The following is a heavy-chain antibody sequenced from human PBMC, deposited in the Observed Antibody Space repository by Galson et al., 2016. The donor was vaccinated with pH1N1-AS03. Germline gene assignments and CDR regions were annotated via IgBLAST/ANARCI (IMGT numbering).Heavy chain of an antibody. V-gene: IGHV1-69*13. Sequence: SVKVSCKASAGTFATFAVSWVRQARGQGLEWMGGVIPLSGTTNYAQKFQGRVTITADDSTGKAYMELSSLRSDDTAVYYCSRDRYRDTSTDFYESAYWGQGTLVTVSS. CDR3: SRDRYRDTSTDFYESAY. CDR2: VIPLSGTT. D-gene: IGHD2/OR15-2a*01. CDR1: AGTFATFA. J-gene: IGHJ4*02.